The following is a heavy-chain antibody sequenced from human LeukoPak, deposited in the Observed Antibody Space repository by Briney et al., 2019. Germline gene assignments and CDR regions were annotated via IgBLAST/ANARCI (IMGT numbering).Heavy chain of an antibody. Sequence: ASVKVSCKASGYTFTSYGISWVRQAPGQGLEWMGWISAYNGNTNYAQKLQGRVTMTTDTSTSTAYMELRSLRSDDTAVYYCARGPCSGTSCHVSYYYYMDVWGKGTTVTVSS. J-gene: IGHJ6*03. V-gene: IGHV1-18*01. CDR3: ARGPCSGTSCHVSYYYYMDV. CDR2: ISAYNGNT. CDR1: GYTFTSYG. D-gene: IGHD2-2*01.